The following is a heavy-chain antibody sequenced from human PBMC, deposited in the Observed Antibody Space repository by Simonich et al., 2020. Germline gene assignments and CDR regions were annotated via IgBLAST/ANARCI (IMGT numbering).Heavy chain of an antibody. D-gene: IGHD1-1*01. CDR3: ARHRLVDGTTGTTGVDYYYGMDV. CDR1: GGSFSGYY. J-gene: IGHJ6*02. V-gene: IGHV4-34*01. Sequence: QVQLQQWGAGLLKPSETLSLTCAVYGGSFSGYYWSWIRQPPGKGLEWIGEINHSGSNTDNPSLQSRVTISVATSKNQFSLKLSSVTAADTAVYYCARHRLVDGTTGTTGVDYYYGMDVWGQGTTVTVSS. CDR2: INHSGSN.